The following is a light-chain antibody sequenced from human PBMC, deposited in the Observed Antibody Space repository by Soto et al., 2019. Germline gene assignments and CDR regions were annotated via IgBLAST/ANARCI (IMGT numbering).Light chain of an antibody. Sequence: QLVLTQSPSASASLGASVKLTCTLSSGHSSYAIAWHQQQPEKGPRYLMKLNSDGSHSKGDGIPDRFSGSSSGAERYLTISSLQSEDEADYYCQTWGTGTLFGGVTKVTV. CDR1: SGHSSYA. CDR3: QTWGTGTL. J-gene: IGLJ2*01. CDR2: LNSDGSH. V-gene: IGLV4-69*01.